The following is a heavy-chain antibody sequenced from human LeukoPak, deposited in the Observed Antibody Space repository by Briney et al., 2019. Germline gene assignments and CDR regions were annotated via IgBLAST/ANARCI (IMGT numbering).Heavy chain of an antibody. CDR1: GGSISSGGYY. V-gene: IGHV4-31*03. D-gene: IGHD3-16*01. CDR2: IYYSGST. Sequence: PSETLSLTCTVSGGSISSGGYYWSWIRQHPGKGLEWIGYIYYSGSTYYNPSLKSRVTISVDTSKNQFSLKLSSVTAADTAVYYCASVSEFGNWFDPWGQGTLVTVSS. CDR3: ASVSEFGNWFDP. J-gene: IGHJ5*02.